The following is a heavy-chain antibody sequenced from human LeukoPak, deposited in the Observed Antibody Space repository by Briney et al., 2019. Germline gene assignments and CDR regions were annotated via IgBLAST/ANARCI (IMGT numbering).Heavy chain of an antibody. CDR2: ISSDSNII. CDR3: ARTFDY. V-gene: IGHV3-48*04. Sequence: GGSLRLSCAASGFAFSSSSMNWVRQAPGKGLEWISYISSDSNIIYYADSVKGRFTISGDNAKNALYLQMNSLRAEDTAVYYCARTFDYWGQGTLVTVSS. J-gene: IGHJ4*02. CDR1: GFAFSSSS.